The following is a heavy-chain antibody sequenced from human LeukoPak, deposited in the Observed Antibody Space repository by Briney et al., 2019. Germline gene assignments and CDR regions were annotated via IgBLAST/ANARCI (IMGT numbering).Heavy chain of an antibody. CDR3: ARGIGLMATREFDY. Sequence: SGGSLRLSCAASGFTFDDYGMSWVRQAPGKGLEWVSGINWNGGSTGYADSVKGRFTISRDNAKNSLYLQMNSLRAEDTALYYCARGIGLMATREFDYWGQGTLVTVSS. J-gene: IGHJ4*02. V-gene: IGHV3-20*04. D-gene: IGHD5-24*01. CDR2: INWNGGST. CDR1: GFTFDDYG.